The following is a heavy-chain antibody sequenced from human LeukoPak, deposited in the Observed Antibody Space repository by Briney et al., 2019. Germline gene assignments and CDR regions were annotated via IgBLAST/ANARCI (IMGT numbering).Heavy chain of an antibody. CDR2: INHSGST. Sequence: SGTLSLTCAVYGGSFSGYYWSWIRQPPGKGLEWIGEINHSGSTNYNPSLKSRVTISVDTSKNQFPLKLSSVTAADTAVYYCARGSSTSLYYWGQGTLVTVSS. D-gene: IGHD2-2*01. CDR3: ARGSSTSLYY. V-gene: IGHV4-34*01. J-gene: IGHJ4*02. CDR1: GGSFSGYY.